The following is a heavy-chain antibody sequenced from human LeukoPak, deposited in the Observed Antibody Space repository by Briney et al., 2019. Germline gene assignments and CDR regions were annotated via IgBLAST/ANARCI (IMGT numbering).Heavy chain of an antibody. CDR2: IGKDGTGN. J-gene: IGHJ4*02. V-gene: IGHV3-7*01. Sequence: GGSLRLSCAASGFSLSRYWMSWVRQAPGKGLEWVANIGKDGTGNHYVDSVKGQFTISRDNAKNSLYLEMNSLRADDTAVYYCARDLDFYATDYWGQGTLVTVSS. CDR3: ARDLDFYATDY. CDR1: GFSLSRYW. D-gene: IGHD2/OR15-2a*01.